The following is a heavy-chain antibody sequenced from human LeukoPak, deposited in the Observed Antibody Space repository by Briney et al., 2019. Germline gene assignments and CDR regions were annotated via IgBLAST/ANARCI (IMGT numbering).Heavy chain of an antibody. Sequence: ASVKVSCKVSGYTLTELSMHWVRQAPGKGLEWMGGFDPEDGETIYAQKFQGRVTMTEDTSTDTAYMELSSLRSEDTAVYCCATGLDGSYRLSCYWGQGTLVTVSS. CDR2: FDPEDGET. CDR3: ATGLDGSYRLSCY. J-gene: IGHJ4*02. V-gene: IGHV1-24*01. CDR1: GYTLTELS. D-gene: IGHD1-26*01.